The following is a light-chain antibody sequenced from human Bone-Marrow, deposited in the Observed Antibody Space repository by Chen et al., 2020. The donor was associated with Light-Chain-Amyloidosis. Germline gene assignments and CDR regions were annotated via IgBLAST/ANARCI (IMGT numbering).Light chain of an antibody. J-gene: IGLJ3*02. CDR3: QVWDRSSDRPV. Sequence: SYVLTQPSSVSVAPGQTATIACGGNNIRATRVDWYQQTPGQAPLLVVYDDSYRPSGIPERLSGSNSGNTATLTISRVEAGDEADYYCQVWDRSSDRPVFGGGTKLTVL. CDR1: NIRATR. CDR2: DDS. V-gene: IGLV3-21*02.